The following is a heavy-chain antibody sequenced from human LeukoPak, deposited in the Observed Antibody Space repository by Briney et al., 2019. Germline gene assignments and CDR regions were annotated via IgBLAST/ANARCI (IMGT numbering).Heavy chain of an antibody. J-gene: IGHJ4*02. Sequence: GGSLRLSCTASGFTFGDYLMSWFRQAPGKGLEWIGFISGGTTEYAASVEGRFTISRDDSTSIAYLQMNSLTTEDTAVYYCSRGSGWLSVYWGQGTLVTVSS. CDR2: ISGGTT. CDR3: SRGSGWLSVY. D-gene: IGHD6-19*01. CDR1: GFTFGDYL. V-gene: IGHV3-49*03.